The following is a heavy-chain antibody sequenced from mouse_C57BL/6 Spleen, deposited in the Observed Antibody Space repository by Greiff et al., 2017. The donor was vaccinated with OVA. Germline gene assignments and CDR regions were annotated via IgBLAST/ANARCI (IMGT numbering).Heavy chain of an antibody. CDR3: ARHGDYDLWYFDV. J-gene: IGHJ1*03. CDR1: GFTFSDYY. V-gene: IGHV5-12*01. D-gene: IGHD2-4*01. Sequence: EVKLVESGGGLVQPGGSLKLSCVASGFTFSDYYMYWVRKTPEKRLEWVAYISNGGGSTYYPDTVKGRFTISRDNAKNTLYLQMSRLKSQDTAMYYCARHGDYDLWYFDVWGTGTTVTVSS. CDR2: ISNGGGST.